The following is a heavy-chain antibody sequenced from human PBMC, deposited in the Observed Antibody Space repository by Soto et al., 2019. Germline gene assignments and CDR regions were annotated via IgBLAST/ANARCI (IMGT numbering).Heavy chain of an antibody. CDR3: ARDVSGYCISTSCYFQGSWFDP. D-gene: IGHD2-2*03. J-gene: IGHJ5*02. CDR1: GDSVSSNSAA. V-gene: IGHV6-1*01. CDR2: TYYRSKWYN. Sequence: PSQTLSLTCVISGDSVSSNSAAWNWIRQSPSRGLEWLGRTYYRSKWYNDYAVSVKSRITINPDTSKNQFSLQLNSVTPEDTAVYYCARDVSGYCISTSCYFQGSWFDPWGQGTLVTVSS.